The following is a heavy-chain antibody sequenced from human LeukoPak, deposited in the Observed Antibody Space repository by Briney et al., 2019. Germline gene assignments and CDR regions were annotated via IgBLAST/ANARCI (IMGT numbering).Heavy chain of an antibody. CDR2: ISSDGSRV. CDR1: GFTFSDYW. D-gene: IGHD3-16*01. V-gene: IGHV3-74*01. Sequence: GGSLRLSCAASGFTFSDYWMHWVRQAPGKGLVWVSRISSDGSRVTYADSVKGRFTISRDNAKNTLYLQMNSLRAEDTAVYYCAKDLWGSYYYWGQGTLVTVSS. J-gene: IGHJ4*02. CDR3: AKDLWGSYYY.